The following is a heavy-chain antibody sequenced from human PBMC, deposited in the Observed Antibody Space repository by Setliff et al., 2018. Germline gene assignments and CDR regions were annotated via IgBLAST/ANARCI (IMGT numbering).Heavy chain of an antibody. V-gene: IGHV3-30*03. CDR1: GFSSNNYG. Sequence: GGSLRLSCAASGFSSNNYGMHWVRQAPGKGLEWLAVISYEGSKRYYADSLKGRFTISRDNSKNTLYLQMNSLRDDDTAVYYCARVPQLLWFGEGRGPFEHWGQGTQVTVSS. CDR3: ARVPQLLWFGEGRGPFEH. CDR2: ISYEGSKR. J-gene: IGHJ4*02. D-gene: IGHD3-10*01.